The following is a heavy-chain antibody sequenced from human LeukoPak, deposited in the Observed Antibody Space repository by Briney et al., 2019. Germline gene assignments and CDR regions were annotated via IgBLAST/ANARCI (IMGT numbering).Heavy chain of an antibody. CDR2: INHSGST. CDR1: GGSFSGYY. Sequence: SETLSLTCAVYGGSFSGYYWSWIRQPPGKGLEWIGEINHSGSTNYNPSLKSRVTISVDTSKNQFSLKLSSVTAADTAVYYCARGHCSGGSCHNWFDPWGQGTLVTVSS. J-gene: IGHJ5*02. D-gene: IGHD2-15*01. CDR3: ARGHCSGGSCHNWFDP. V-gene: IGHV4-34*01.